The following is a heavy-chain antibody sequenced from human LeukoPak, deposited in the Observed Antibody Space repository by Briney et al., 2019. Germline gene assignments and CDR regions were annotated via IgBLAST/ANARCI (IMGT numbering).Heavy chain of an antibody. Sequence: PGGSLRLSCAASGFTFSSYSMNGLRQPPGKGGEGVGSIYYSGNTFHNPSLKSRVIISIDTSKNQFSLELSSVTAADTAVYYCVGHPAGRAVAGSYWGQGTLVTVSS. V-gene: IGHV4-39*01. J-gene: IGHJ4*02. CDR3: VGHPAGRAVAGSY. D-gene: IGHD6-19*01. CDR1: GFTFSSYS. CDR2: IYYSGNT.